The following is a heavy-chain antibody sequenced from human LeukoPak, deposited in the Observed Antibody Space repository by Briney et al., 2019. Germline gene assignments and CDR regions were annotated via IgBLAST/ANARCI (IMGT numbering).Heavy chain of an antibody. D-gene: IGHD3-10*01. CDR3: AKDRAPFGESPFAY. V-gene: IGHV3-30*18. CDR2: ISYDGSNK. J-gene: IGHJ4*02. CDR1: GFTFSSYG. Sequence: GGSLRLSCAASGFTFSSYGMHWVRQAPGKGLEWVAVISYDGSNKYYADSVKGRFTISRDNSKNTLYLQMNSLRAEDTAVYYCAKDRAPFGESPFAYWGQGTLVTVSS.